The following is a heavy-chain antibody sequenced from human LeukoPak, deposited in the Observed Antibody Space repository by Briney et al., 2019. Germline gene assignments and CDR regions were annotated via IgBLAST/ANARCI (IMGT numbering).Heavy chain of an antibody. D-gene: IGHD6-19*01. V-gene: IGHV3-7*01. J-gene: IGHJ4*02. CDR2: IKQDGSEK. Sequence: GGSLRLSCAASGFTFSSYAMSWVRRAPGKGLEWVANIKQDGSEKSYVDSVKGRFTISRDNVKNSVYLQMHSLRADDTAIYYCVRDTYRTAVAGSSGLGYWGQGTLVTVSS. CDR3: VRDTYRTAVAGSSGLGY. CDR1: GFTFSSYA.